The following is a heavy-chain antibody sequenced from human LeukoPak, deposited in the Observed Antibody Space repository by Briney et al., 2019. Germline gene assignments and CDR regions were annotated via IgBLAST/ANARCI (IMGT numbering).Heavy chain of an antibody. CDR3: AGAMVRGVIMGGNPFDY. V-gene: IGHV1-69*04. CDR2: IIPIIGIA. CDR1: GGTFSSYA. D-gene: IGHD3-10*01. J-gene: IGHJ4*02. Sequence: SVKVSCKASGGTFSSYAISWVRQAPGQGLEWMGRIIPIIGIANYAQKFQGRVTITADKSTSTAYMELSSLRSEDTAVYYCAGAMVRGVIMGGNPFDYWGQGTLVTVSS.